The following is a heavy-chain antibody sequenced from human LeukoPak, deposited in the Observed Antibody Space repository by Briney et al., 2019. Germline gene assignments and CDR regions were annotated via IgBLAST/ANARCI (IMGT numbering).Heavy chain of an antibody. Sequence: PSETLSLTCTVSGGSISSSSYYWGWIRQPPGKGLEWIGSIYYSGSTYYNPSLKSRVTISVDTSKNQFSLKLSSVTAADTAVYYCARHGYYDILTGYRPYFDYWGQGTLVTVFS. CDR2: IYYSGST. D-gene: IGHD3-9*01. J-gene: IGHJ4*02. CDR3: ARHGYYDILTGYRPYFDY. CDR1: GGSISSSSYY. V-gene: IGHV4-39*01.